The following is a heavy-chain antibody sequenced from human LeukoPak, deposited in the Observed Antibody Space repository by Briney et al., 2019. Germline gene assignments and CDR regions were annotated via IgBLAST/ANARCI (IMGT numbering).Heavy chain of an antibody. D-gene: IGHD3-10*01. CDR3: AREGEGSGSESFDY. Sequence: KTSETLSLTCTVSGGSISGGDYYWSWIRQPPGKGLEWIGYIYYSGSTYYNPSLKSRATISVDTSKNQFSLKLSSVTAADTAVYYCAREGEGSGSESFDYWGQGTLVTVSS. CDR1: GGSISGGDYY. J-gene: IGHJ4*02. V-gene: IGHV4-30-4*01. CDR2: IYYSGST.